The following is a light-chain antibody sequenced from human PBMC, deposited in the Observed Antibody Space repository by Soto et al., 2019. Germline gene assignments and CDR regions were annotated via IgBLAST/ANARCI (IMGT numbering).Light chain of an antibody. Sequence: IVLTQSLGTLSLSPGERATLSCRASQRVISSYLAWFQQRPGRAPRLLSYGASNRATDIPDRFTGSGSGTDYALTISRLEPEDFAVYYCQQYGTYPWTFGQGTKVEIK. J-gene: IGKJ1*01. CDR3: QQYGTYPWT. CDR2: GAS. CDR1: QRVISSY. V-gene: IGKV3-20*01.